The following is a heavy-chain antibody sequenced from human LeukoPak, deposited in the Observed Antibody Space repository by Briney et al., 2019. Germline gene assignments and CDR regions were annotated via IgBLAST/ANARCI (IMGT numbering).Heavy chain of an antibody. D-gene: IGHD3-22*01. CDR2: FDPEDGET. V-gene: IGHV1-24*01. CDR1: GYTLTELS. CDR3: ATWRGYYDSSGYPGFDY. Sequence: ASVKDSCKVSGYTLTELSMHWVRQAPGKGLEWMGGFDPEDGETIYAQKFQGRVTMTEDTSTDTAYMELSSLRSEDTAVYYCATWRGYYDSSGYPGFDYWGQGTLVTVSS. J-gene: IGHJ4*02.